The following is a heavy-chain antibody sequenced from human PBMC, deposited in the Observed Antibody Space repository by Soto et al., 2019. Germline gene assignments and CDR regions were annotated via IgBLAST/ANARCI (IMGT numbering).Heavy chain of an antibody. CDR2: TYYRSKWYN. CDR1: GDSVSSNSAA. V-gene: IGHV6-1*01. CDR3: AGSTTVVTPGGYYYGMDV. J-gene: IGHJ6*02. Sequence: SQTLSLTCAISGDSVSSNSAAWNWIRQSPSRGLEWLGRTYYRSKWYNDYAVSAKSRITINPDTSKNQFSLQLNSVTPEDTAAYYCAGSTTVVTPGGYYYGMDVWGQGTTVTV. D-gene: IGHD4-17*01.